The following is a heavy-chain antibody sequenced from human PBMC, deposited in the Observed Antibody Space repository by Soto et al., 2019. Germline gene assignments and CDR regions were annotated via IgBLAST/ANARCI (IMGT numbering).Heavy chain of an antibody. CDR3: ARGRVLLPRPLYDILTGYYPYGMDV. D-gene: IGHD3-9*01. J-gene: IGHJ6*02. Sequence: GASVKVSCKASGYTFTSYYMHWVRQAPGQGLEWMGIINPSGGSTSYAQKFQGRVTMTRDTSTSTVYMELSSLRSEDTAVYYCARGRVLLPRPLYDILTGYYPYGMDVWGQGTTVTVS. V-gene: IGHV1-46*01. CDR1: GYTFTSYY. CDR2: INPSGGST.